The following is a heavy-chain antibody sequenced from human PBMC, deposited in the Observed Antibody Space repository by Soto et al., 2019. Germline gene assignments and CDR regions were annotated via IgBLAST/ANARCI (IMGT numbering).Heavy chain of an antibody. CDR3: ARIEYSTPTFAY. CDR2: IDWDDDK. V-gene: IGHV2-70*11. CDR1: GFSLSTSGMC. J-gene: IGHJ4*02. D-gene: IGHD6-6*01. Sequence: SGPTLVNPTQTLTLTCTFSGFSLSTSGMCVSWIRQPPGKALEWLARIDWDDDKYYSTSLKTRLTISKDTSKNQVVLTMTNMDPVDTAPYSGARIEYSTPTFAYGGKEPLVPVS.